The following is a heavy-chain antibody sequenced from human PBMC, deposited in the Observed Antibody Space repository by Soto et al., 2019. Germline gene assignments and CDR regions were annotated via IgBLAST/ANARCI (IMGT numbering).Heavy chain of an antibody. V-gene: IGHV3-66*01. CDR1: GFTVSSNY. Sequence: PGGSLRLSCAASGFTVSSNYMSWVRQAPGKGLEWVSVIYSGGSTYYADSVKGRFTISRDNSKNTLYLQMNSLRAEDTAVYYCARVKSGYSYGYGFDYWGQGTLVTVSS. J-gene: IGHJ4*02. CDR2: IYSGGST. D-gene: IGHD5-18*01. CDR3: ARVKSGYSYGYGFDY.